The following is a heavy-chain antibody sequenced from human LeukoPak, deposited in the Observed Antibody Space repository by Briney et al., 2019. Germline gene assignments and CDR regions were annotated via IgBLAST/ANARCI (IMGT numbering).Heavy chain of an antibody. CDR2: FDPEDGET. J-gene: IGHJ1*01. CDR3: ATGHDFWSGYSSTEYFQH. V-gene: IGHV1-24*01. CDR1: GYTLTELS. Sequence: ASVKVSCKVSGYTLTELSMHWVRQAPGKGLEWMGGFDPEDGETIYAQKFQGRVTMTEDTSTDTAYMELSSLRSEDTAVYYCATGHDFWSGYSSTEYFQHWGQGTLVTVSS. D-gene: IGHD3-3*01.